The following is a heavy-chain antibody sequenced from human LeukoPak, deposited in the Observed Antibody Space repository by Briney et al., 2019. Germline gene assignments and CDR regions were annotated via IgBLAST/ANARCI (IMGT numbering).Heavy chain of an antibody. CDR2: MNPNSGNT. Sequence: ASVKVSCKASGYTFTNYDINWVLQATGQGLEWMGWMNPNSGNTGYAQKFQGRVTITRNTSISTAYMELSSLRSEDTAVYYCARVSNWYGFWSGQNWFDPWGQGTLVTVSS. D-gene: IGHD3-3*01. CDR1: GYTFTNYD. J-gene: IGHJ5*02. V-gene: IGHV1-8*03. CDR3: ARVSNWYGFWSGQNWFDP.